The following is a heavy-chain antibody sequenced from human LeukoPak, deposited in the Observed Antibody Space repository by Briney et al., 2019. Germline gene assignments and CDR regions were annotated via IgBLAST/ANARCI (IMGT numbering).Heavy chain of an antibody. J-gene: IGHJ4*02. CDR1: GGTFSSYA. D-gene: IGHD2-21*01. V-gene: IGHV1-69*13. CDR2: IIPIFGTA. CDR3: ASLHISVLPYYFDY. Sequence: SVKVSCKASGGTFSSYAISWVRQAPGQGLEWMGGIIPIFGTANYAQKFRGRVTITADESTSTAYMELSSLRSEDTAVYYCASLHISVLPYYFDYWGQGTLVTVSS.